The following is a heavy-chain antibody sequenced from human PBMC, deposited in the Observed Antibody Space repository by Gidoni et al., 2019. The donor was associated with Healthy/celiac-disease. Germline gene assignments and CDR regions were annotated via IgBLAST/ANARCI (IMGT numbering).Heavy chain of an antibody. CDR2: SIPILGIA. J-gene: IGHJ3*02. V-gene: IGHV1-69*09. D-gene: IGHD2-15*01. Sequence: QVQLVPSGAAATKPGSSVKVSCKASGGTFSSYAISWVRQAPGQGLEWMGRSIPILGIANYAQKFQGRVTITADKSTSTAYMELSSLRSEDTAVYCCARRVVVARDAFDIWGQGTMVTVSS. CDR3: ARRVVVARDAFDI. CDR1: GGTFSSYA.